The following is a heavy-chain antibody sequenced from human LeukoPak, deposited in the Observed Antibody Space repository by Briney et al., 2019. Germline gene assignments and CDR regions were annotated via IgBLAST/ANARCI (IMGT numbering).Heavy chain of an antibody. CDR1: GFTFSSYA. CDR2: ISGSGGST. V-gene: IGHV3-23*01. J-gene: IGHJ6*02. CDR3: ARGLPNYYGMDV. Sequence: GGSLRLSCAASGFTFSSYAMSWVRQAPGKGLEWVSGISGSGGSTYYADSVKGRFTISRDNSKNTLYLQMNSLRTEDTAVYYCARGLPNYYGMDVWGQGTTVTVSS.